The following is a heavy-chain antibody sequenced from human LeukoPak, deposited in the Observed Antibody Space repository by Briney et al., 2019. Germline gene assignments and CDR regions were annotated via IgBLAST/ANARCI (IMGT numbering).Heavy chain of an antibody. CDR1: GFTFSSYE. Sequence: PGGSLRLSCAASGFTFSSYEMNWVRQAPGKGLEWVSYISSSGSTIYYADSVKGRFTISRDNAKNSLYLQMNSLRAEDTAVYYCARQRVGASAYWGQGTLVTVSS. J-gene: IGHJ4*02. CDR3: ARQRVGASAY. D-gene: IGHD1-26*01. CDR2: ISSSGSTI. V-gene: IGHV3-48*03.